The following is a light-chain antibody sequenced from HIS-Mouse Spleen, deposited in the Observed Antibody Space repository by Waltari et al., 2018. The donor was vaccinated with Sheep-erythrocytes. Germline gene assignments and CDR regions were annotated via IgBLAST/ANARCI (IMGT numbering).Light chain of an antibody. J-gene: IGKJ5*01. CDR2: AAS. CDR3: QQANSFPIT. Sequence: DIQMTQSPSSVSASVGDRVTITCRASQSISSWLAWYQQKPGKAPKLLIYAASSLQSGVPSRFSGSGSGTDFTLTISSLQPEDFSTYYCQQANSFPITFGQTTRLEIK. CDR1: QSISSW. V-gene: IGKV1-12*01.